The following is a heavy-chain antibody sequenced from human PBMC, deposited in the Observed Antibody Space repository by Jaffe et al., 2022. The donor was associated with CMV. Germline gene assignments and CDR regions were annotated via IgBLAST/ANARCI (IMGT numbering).Heavy chain of an antibody. J-gene: IGHJ6*02. CDR2: INPNSGGT. D-gene: IGHD6-13*01. CDR3: ARDPVRGPGIAAAGLYYYYYYGMDV. Sequence: QVQLVQSGAEVKKPGASVKVSCKASGYTFTGYYMHWVRQAPGQGLEWMGWINPNSGGTNYAQKFQGRVTMTRDTSISTAYMELSRLRSDDTAVYYCARDPVRGPGIAAAGLYYYYYYGMDVWGQGTTVTVSS. V-gene: IGHV1-2*02. CDR1: GYTFTGYY.